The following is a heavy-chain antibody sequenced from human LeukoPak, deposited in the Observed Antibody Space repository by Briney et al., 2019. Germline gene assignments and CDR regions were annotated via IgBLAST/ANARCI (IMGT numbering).Heavy chain of an antibody. V-gene: IGHV1-3*01. CDR2: INAGNGNT. CDR3: AREGTMVRGPTGFDY. J-gene: IGHJ4*02. CDR1: GYTFTSYA. Sequence: AAVKLTCNASGYTFTSYATHWMRQAPAQRLEQMAWINAGNGNTKYSQKFQGRGTITRDTSASTAYMELSSLRSEDTAVYYCAREGTMVRGPTGFDYWGQGTLVTVSS. D-gene: IGHD3-10*01.